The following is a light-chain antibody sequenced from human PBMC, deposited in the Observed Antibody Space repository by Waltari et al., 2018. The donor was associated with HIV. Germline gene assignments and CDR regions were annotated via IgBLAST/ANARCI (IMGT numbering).Light chain of an antibody. CDR1: WSDIGSNY. CDR2: RND. Sequence: QSVLTQPPSVSGTPGQKVTLSCSGGWSDIGSNYVYWYQVAPGTTPKLLIYRNDQRPSGVPDRFSGSKSGSSASLAVSGRRSADEGDYYCSTWDGSLGAYVFGGGTKLTVL. V-gene: IGLV1-47*01. J-gene: IGLJ2*01. CDR3: STWDGSLGAYV.